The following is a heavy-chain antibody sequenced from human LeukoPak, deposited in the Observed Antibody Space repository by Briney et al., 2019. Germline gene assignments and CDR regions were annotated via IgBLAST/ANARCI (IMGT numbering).Heavy chain of an antibody. J-gene: IGHJ4*02. D-gene: IGHD4-23*01. V-gene: IGHV4-59*01. CDR3: ARGLTRGAFDY. Sequence: SETLSLTSTVSGGSISSYYWSWIRQPPGKGLEWIGYIYYSGSTNYNPSLKSRVTISVDTSKNQFSLKLSSVTAADTAVYYCARGLTRGAFDYWGQGTLVTVSS. CDR1: GGSISSYY. CDR2: IYYSGST.